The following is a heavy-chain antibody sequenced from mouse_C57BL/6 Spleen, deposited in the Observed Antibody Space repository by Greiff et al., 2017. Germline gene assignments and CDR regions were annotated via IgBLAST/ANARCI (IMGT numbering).Heavy chain of an antibody. Sequence: QVQLQQSGPELVKPGASVKISCKASGYAFSSSWMNWVKQRPGKGLEWIGRIYPGDGDTNYNGKFKGKATLTADKSSSTAYMQLSSLTSEDSAVYCCATTTVVASYWYFDVWGTGTTVTVSS. D-gene: IGHD1-1*01. CDR3: ATTTVVASYWYFDV. V-gene: IGHV1-82*01. CDR1: GYAFSSSW. J-gene: IGHJ1*03. CDR2: IYPGDGDT.